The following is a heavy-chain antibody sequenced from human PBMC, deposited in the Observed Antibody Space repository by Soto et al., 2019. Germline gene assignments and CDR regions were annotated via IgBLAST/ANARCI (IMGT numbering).Heavy chain of an antibody. CDR2: IIPTLGIA. D-gene: IGHD2-15*01. Sequence: SVKVSCKASGGTFSSYTISWVRQAPGQGLEWMGRIIPTLGIANYAQKFQGRVTITADKSTSTAYMELSSLRSEDTAVYYCAREFQGSGDTTADYYYGMDVWGQ. J-gene: IGHJ6*02. V-gene: IGHV1-69*04. CDR3: AREFQGSGDTTADYYYGMDV. CDR1: GGTFSSYT.